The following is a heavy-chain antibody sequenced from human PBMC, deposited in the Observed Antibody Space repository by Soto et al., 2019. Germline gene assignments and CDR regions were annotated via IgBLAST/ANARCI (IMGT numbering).Heavy chain of an antibody. J-gene: IGHJ5*02. Sequence: QVQLVESGGGVVQPGRSLRLSCAASGFTFSSYAMHWVRQAPGKGLEWVAVISYDGSNKYYADSVKGRFTISRDNSKNTLYLQMNSLRAEDTAVYYCAREEPDMLFDPWGQGTLVTVSS. CDR1: GFTFSSYA. CDR2: ISYDGSNK. V-gene: IGHV3-30-3*01. CDR3: AREEPDMLFDP. D-gene: IGHD1-26*01.